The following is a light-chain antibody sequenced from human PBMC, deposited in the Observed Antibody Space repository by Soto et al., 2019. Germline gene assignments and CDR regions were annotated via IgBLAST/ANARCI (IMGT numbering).Light chain of an antibody. V-gene: IGKV1-9*01. J-gene: IGKJ3*01. CDR2: AAS. CDR1: QDVSRY. CDR3: QQLNSYVFA. Sequence: DIQLTQSPSFLSASVGDRVTITCRASQDVSRYLAWYQQKPGKAPNLLLYAASTFRSGVPSRCSGSGSETEFTLTISSLQPEEFATYYCQQLNSYVFAFGPGTKVDIK.